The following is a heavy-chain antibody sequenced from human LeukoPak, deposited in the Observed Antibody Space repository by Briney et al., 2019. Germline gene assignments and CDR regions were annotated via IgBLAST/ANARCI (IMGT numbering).Heavy chain of an antibody. CDR1: GYAFTSYS. D-gene: IGHD3-10*01. CDR3: ARDTTVGSGSPLDY. Sequence: GASVKVSLKTSGYAFTSYSMKWVGQAPGQGREVGGWINTKTGNPAYAQRFTGRFVFSLDTSVSTAYLEISSLKAADTAVYYCARDTTVGSGSPLDYWGQGTQITVSS. J-gene: IGHJ4*02. CDR2: INTKTGNP. V-gene: IGHV7-4-1*02.